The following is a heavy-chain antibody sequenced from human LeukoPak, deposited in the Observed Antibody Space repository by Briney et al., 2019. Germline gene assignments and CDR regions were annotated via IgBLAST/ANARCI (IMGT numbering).Heavy chain of an antibody. Sequence: ASVKVSCKASGGTFSSYAISWVRQAPGQGLEWMGGIIPIFGTANYAQKFQGRVTITADESTSTAYMELSSLRAEDTALYYCAKDRAGLISSPDYWGQGTLVTVSS. J-gene: IGHJ4*02. CDR3: AKDRAGLISSPDY. V-gene: IGHV1-69*01. D-gene: IGHD6-13*01. CDR1: GGTFSSYA. CDR2: IIPIFGTA.